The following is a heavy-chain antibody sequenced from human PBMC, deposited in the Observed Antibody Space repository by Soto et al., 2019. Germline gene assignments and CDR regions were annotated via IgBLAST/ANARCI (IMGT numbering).Heavy chain of an antibody. J-gene: IGHJ6*02. CDR3: ARETDCSGGSCYSAFYYGMDV. Sequence: SVKVSCKTSGGTFNTYPFSWVRQAPGQGLEWMGTIIPILNLATYAQEFQGRVTITADKSTSTAYMELSSLRSEDTAVYYCARETDCSGGSCYSAFYYGMDVWGQGTTVTVSS. CDR1: GGTFNTYP. CDR2: IIPILNLA. V-gene: IGHV1-69*04. D-gene: IGHD2-15*01.